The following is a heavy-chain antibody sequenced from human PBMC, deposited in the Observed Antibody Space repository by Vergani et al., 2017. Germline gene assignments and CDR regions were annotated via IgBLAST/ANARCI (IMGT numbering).Heavy chain of an antibody. CDR3: ARENKQLRPRAFDL. Sequence: QVQLQESGPGLVKPSQTLSLTCTVSGASINNDFYYWHWIRQPAGKGLEWIGRIYVSGITDYNSSLQSRVSMSVDTFKNQFSLTLTSVTAADTAVYYCARENKQLRPRAFDLWGQGKMVTVSS. CDR2: IYVSGIT. J-gene: IGHJ3*01. CDR1: GASINNDFYY. D-gene: IGHD4-23*01. V-gene: IGHV4-61*02.